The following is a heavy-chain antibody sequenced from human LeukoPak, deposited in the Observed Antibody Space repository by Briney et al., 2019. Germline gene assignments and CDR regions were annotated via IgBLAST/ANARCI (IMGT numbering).Heavy chain of an antibody. Sequence: ASVKVSCKASGYTFTSYYMHWVRQAPGQGLEWMGIMNPSGGSTSYAQKFQGRVTMTRDMSTSTVYMELSSLRSEDTAVYYCARDYYDSSGYYYEDYFDYWGQGTLVTVSS. J-gene: IGHJ4*02. D-gene: IGHD3-22*01. CDR3: ARDYYDSSGYYYEDYFDY. CDR1: GYTFTSYY. V-gene: IGHV1-46*01. CDR2: MNPSGGST.